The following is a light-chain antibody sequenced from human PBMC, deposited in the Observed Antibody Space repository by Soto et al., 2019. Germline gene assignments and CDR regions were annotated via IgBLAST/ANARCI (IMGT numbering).Light chain of an antibody. CDR2: GAS. CDR1: QSVSSSY. V-gene: IGKV3-20*01. J-gene: IGKJ3*01. Sequence: EIVLTQSPGTLSLSPGERATLSCRASQSVSSSYLAWYQQKPDQAPRLLIYGASSRATGIPDRFSGSGSGTDFTLTISRLEPEDFAVYYCQHYGSRFTFGPGTKVDIK. CDR3: QHYGSRFT.